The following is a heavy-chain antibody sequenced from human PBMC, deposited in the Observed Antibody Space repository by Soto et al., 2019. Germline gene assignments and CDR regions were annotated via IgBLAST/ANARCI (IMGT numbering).Heavy chain of an antibody. J-gene: IGHJ4*02. V-gene: IGHV3-48*03. CDR3: ARGPVVDTAMVFDY. CDR1: GFTFSSYE. CDR2: ISSSGSTI. Sequence: GSLRLSCAASGFTFSSYEMNWVRQAPGKGLEWVSYISSSGSTIYYADSVKGRFTISRDNAKNSLYLQMNSLRAEDTAVYYCARGPVVDTAMVFDYWGQGTLVTVSS. D-gene: IGHD5-18*01.